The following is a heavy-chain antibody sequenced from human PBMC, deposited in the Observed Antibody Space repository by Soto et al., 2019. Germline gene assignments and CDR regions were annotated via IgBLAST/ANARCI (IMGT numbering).Heavy chain of an antibody. CDR2: INHSGST. CDR1: GGSFSGYY. Sequence: SETLSLTCAVYGGSFSGYYWSWIRQPPGKGLEWIGEINHSGSTNYNPSLKSRVTISVDTSKNQFSLKLSSVTAADTAVYYCARGHHCTNGVCGSRWFDPWGQGTLVTVSS. D-gene: IGHD2-8*01. CDR3: ARGHHCTNGVCGSRWFDP. J-gene: IGHJ5*02. V-gene: IGHV4-34*01.